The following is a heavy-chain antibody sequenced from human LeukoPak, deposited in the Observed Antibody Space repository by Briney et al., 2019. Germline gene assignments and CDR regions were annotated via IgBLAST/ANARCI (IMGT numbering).Heavy chain of an antibody. CDR1: GFTFSSYA. Sequence: TGGSLRLSCAASGFTFSSYAMSWVRQAPGKGLEWVSAISGSGGSTYYADSVKGRFTISRDNSKNTLYLQMNSLRAEDTAVYYCATALPIVGATQSAGAFDIWGQGTMVTVSS. CDR2: ISGSGGST. CDR3: ATALPIVGATQSAGAFDI. J-gene: IGHJ3*02. V-gene: IGHV3-23*01. D-gene: IGHD1-26*01.